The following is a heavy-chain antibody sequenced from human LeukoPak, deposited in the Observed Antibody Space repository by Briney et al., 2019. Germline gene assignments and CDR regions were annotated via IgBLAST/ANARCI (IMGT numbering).Heavy chain of an antibody. Sequence: TGGSLRLSCAASGFTFDDYAMHWVRQAPGKGLEWVSGISWNSGSIGYADSVKGRFTISRDNAKNSLYLQMNSLRAEDMALYYCASGAVAGPYYYYYYMDVWGKGTTVTVSS. J-gene: IGHJ6*03. CDR1: GFTFDDYA. V-gene: IGHV3-9*03. CDR2: ISWNSGSI. CDR3: ASGAVAGPYYYYYYMDV. D-gene: IGHD6-19*01.